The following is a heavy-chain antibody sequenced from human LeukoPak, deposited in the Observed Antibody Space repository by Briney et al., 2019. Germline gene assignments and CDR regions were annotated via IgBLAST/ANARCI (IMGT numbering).Heavy chain of an antibody. J-gene: IGHJ4*02. CDR1: GDSISSYY. CDR2: IYDSGST. V-gene: IGHV4-59*08. Sequence: SETLSLTCTVSGDSISSYYWSWIRQPPGKGLEWIGYIYDSGSTNYNPSLKSRVTISIDTSKNQLSLKLSSVTAADTAVYYCARASAYGSWLWGQGTLVTVSS. D-gene: IGHD4-17*01. CDR3: ARASAYGSWL.